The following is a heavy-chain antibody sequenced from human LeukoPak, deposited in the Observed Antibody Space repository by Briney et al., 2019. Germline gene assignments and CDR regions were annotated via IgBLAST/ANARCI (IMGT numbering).Heavy chain of an antibody. CDR1: GGSFSGYY. D-gene: IGHD3-10*01. Sequence: SETLSLTCAVYGGSFSGYYWSWIRQPPGKGLEWIGEINHSGSTNYNPSLKSRVTISVDTSKNQFSLKLSSVTAADTAVYYCARGRFRGVICHPPVNWGQGTLVTVSS. V-gene: IGHV4-34*01. CDR2: INHSGST. CDR3: ARGRFRGVICHPPVN. J-gene: IGHJ4*02.